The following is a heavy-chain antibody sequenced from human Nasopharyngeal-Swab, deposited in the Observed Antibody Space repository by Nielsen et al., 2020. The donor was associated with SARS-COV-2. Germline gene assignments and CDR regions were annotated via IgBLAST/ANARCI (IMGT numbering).Heavy chain of an antibody. Sequence: GGLLRSSFAALGFPFVDYALPWSRQVPGKGLEWVPGISWNSGNIGYADSVKGRFTISRDNAKNSLYLQVNSLRAEDMALYYCAKGVGDYVYYYFDLWGRGTLVTVSS. J-gene: IGHJ2*01. CDR3: AKGVGDYVYYYFDL. D-gene: IGHD4-17*01. CDR1: GFPFVDYA. V-gene: IGHV3-9*03. CDR2: ISWNSGNI.